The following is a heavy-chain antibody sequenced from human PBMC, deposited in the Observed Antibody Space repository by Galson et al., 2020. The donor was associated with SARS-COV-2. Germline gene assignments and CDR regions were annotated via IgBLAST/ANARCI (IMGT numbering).Heavy chain of an antibody. CDR2: IYTSGNT. V-gene: IGHV4-61*02. Sequence: SETLSLTCTVSGASIRSGRYHWSWIRQPAGKGLESIGRIYTSGNTNYNPSLKSRVTISLDTSKNQFSLRLRSVTAADTAVYYCARGEFLGFYYYGVDVWGQGTTVTVSS. CDR1: GASIRSGRYH. CDR3: ARGEFLGFYYYGVDV. D-gene: IGHD3-3*01. J-gene: IGHJ6*02.